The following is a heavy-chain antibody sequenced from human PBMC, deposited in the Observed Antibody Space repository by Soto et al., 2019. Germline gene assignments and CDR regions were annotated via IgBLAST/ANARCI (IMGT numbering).Heavy chain of an antibody. V-gene: IGHV6-1*01. CDR3: AGELDIHHGLGY. D-gene: IGHD6-19*01. CDR2: TYYRSNWNF. J-gene: IGHJ4*02. CDR1: WGSVSSNTAT. Sequence: SQTLSLNCAISWGSVSSNTATWNWARQSPSRGLEWLGRTYYRSNWNFDYALSVKSRITINPDTSKNQFSLQLNSLTPEDTAVYYCAGELDIHHGLGYWGPGTSVTVSS.